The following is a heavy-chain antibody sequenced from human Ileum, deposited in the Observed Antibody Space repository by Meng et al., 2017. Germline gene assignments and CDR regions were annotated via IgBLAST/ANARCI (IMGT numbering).Heavy chain of an antibody. CDR1: GGSISSGDYY. J-gene: IGHJ4*02. CDR2: IYSNGST. D-gene: IGHD2-8*01. CDR3: ARAPKYCTNAVCSRPLDS. Sequence: QVQLQESGPRLVKPSQTLSLTCTVPGGSISSGDYYWSWVRQSPGKGPEWIGYIYSNGSTYSNPSLRGRLMISIDTSKNQFSLKLSSVTAADTAVYYCARAPKYCTNAVCSRPLDSWGQGTLVTVSS. V-gene: IGHV4-30-4*01.